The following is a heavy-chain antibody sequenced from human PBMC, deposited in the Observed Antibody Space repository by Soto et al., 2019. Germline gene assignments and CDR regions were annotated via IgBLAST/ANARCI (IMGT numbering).Heavy chain of an antibody. V-gene: IGHV3-23*01. CDR1: GFTFSSYA. CDR2: ISGSGGST. CDR3: AKDPLSYDSSGYWITNAFDI. D-gene: IGHD3-22*01. Sequence: PGGSLRLSCAASGFTFSSYAMSWVRQAPGKGLEWVSAISGSGGSTYYADSVKGRFTISRDNSKNTLYLQMNSLRAEDTAVYYCAKDPLSYDSSGYWITNAFDIWGQGTMVTVSS. J-gene: IGHJ3*02.